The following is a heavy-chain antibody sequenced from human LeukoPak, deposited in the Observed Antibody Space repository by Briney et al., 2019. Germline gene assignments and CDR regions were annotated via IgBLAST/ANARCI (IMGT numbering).Heavy chain of an antibody. V-gene: IGHV3-23*01. CDR2: ISGSGGLT. CDR3: AKGYYDYIWGSYRSDAFDI. D-gene: IGHD3-16*02. J-gene: IGHJ3*02. Sequence: GGSLRLSCAASGFPFNSYGMTWVRQAPGKGLEWVSVISGSGGLTYHADSVKGRFTVSRDNSKNTLYLQMNSLRAEDTAVYSCAKGYYDYIWGSYRSDAFDIWGQGKMVTVSS. CDR1: GFPFNSYG.